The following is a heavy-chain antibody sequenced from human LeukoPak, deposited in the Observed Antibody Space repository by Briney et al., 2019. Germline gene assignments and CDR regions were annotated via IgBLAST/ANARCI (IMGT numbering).Heavy chain of an antibody. Sequence: KSSETLSLTCTVSGGSISSSSYYWGWIRQPPGKGLEWIGSIYYSGSTYFNPSLKSRVTISVDTSKNQFSLKLNSVTAADTAVYYCARGKAWIQLWLPRSFPLLDYWGQGTLVTVSS. CDR2: IYYSGST. J-gene: IGHJ4*02. CDR1: GGSISSSSYY. V-gene: IGHV4-39*07. D-gene: IGHD5-18*01. CDR3: ARGKAWIQLWLPRSFPLLDY.